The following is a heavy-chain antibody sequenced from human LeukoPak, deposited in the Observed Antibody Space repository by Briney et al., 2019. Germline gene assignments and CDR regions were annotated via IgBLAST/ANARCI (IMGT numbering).Heavy chain of an antibody. CDR3: AKTIPYWYFDL. Sequence: GRSLRLSCAASGFTVGSYDMTWVRQAPGKGLEWVSSIGDGGGSTYADSVKGRFTISRDNSKNTLYLQVNSLRAEDTAIYYCAKTIPYWYFDLWGRGTLVTVSS. V-gene: IGHV3-23*01. J-gene: IGHJ2*01. D-gene: IGHD5-24*01. CDR1: GFTVGSYD. CDR2: IGDGGGST.